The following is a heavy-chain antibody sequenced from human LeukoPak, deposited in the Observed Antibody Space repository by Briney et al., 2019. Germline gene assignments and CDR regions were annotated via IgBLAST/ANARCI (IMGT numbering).Heavy chain of an antibody. V-gene: IGHV1-18*01. CDR2: ISAYNGNT. Sequence: GASVKVSCKASGYTFTSYGISWVRQAPGQGLEWMGWISAYNGNTNYAQKLQGRVTMTTDTSTSTAYMELRSLRSEDTAVYYCARSIAVAGLYYYYYYYMDVWGKGTTVTVSS. CDR3: ARSIAVAGLYYYYYYYMDV. J-gene: IGHJ6*03. CDR1: GYTFTSYG. D-gene: IGHD6-19*01.